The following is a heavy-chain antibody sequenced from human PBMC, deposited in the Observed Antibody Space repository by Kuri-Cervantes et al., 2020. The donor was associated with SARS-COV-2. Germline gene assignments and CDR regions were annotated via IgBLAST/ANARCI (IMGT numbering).Heavy chain of an antibody. J-gene: IGHJ2*01. Sequence: SETLSLTCTVSGCSISSSSYYWGWIRQPPGKGLEWIGSIYYSGSTYYNPSLKSRVTISVDTSKNQFSLKLSSVTAADTAVYYCARRTRIAAAGNGWYFDLWGRGTLVTVSS. V-gene: IGHV4-39*07. CDR3: ARRTRIAAAGNGWYFDL. D-gene: IGHD6-13*01. CDR1: GCSISSSSYY. CDR2: IYYSGST.